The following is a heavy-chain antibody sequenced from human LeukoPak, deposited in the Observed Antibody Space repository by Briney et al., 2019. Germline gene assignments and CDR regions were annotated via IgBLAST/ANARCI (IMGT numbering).Heavy chain of an antibody. D-gene: IGHD5-12*01. CDR1: GGSISSGSYY. V-gene: IGHV4-61*02. J-gene: IGHJ4*02. Sequence: SETLSLTCTVSGGSISSGSYYWSWIRQPAGKGLEWIGRIYTSGSTNYNPSLKSRFTISVDTSKNQFSLKLSSVTAADTAVYYCARADVLYSGCHSDYWGQGTLVTVSS. CDR2: IYTSGST. CDR3: ARADVLYSGCHSDY.